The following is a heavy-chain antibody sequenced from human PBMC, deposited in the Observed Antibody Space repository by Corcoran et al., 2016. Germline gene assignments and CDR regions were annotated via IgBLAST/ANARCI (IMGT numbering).Heavy chain of an antibody. J-gene: IGHJ4*02. Sequence: QVHQQQRGAGMLKPSETLALTCAGYGGSFSSYYWSWIRQPSGKGLEGIGEINHSGSKNYNPSLKSRVTISVATSKKQFSLNLSSVTAADTAVYYWARERWLPNGVFDYWGQGTLVTVSS. CDR2: INHSGSK. CDR3: ARERWLPNGVFDY. CDR1: GGSFSSYY. D-gene: IGHD5-12*01. V-gene: IGHV4-34*01.